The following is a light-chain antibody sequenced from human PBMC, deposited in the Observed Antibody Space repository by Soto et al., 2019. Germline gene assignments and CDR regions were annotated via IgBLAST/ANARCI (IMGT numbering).Light chain of an antibody. J-gene: IGKJ1*01. Sequence: EIVMTQSPATLSVSPGARATLSCRASQSVSSNLAWYQQKPGQAPRLLIYGASTRATGIPARFSGSGSGTEFKLTISSLQSEDFAVYYCQQYNNWPPWTFGQGTKVEIK. CDR1: QSVSSN. V-gene: IGKV3-15*01. CDR3: QQYNNWPPWT. CDR2: GAS.